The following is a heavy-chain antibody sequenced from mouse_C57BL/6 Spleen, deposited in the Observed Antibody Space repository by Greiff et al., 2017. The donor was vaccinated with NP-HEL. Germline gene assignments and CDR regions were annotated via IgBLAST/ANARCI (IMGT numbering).Heavy chain of an antibody. D-gene: IGHD4-1*01. J-gene: IGHJ4*01. V-gene: IGHV5-4*01. Sequence: EVKVVESGGGLVKPGGSLKLSCAASGFTFSSYAMSWVRQTPEKRLEWVATISDGGSYTYYPDNVKGRFTISRDNAKNNLYLQMSHLKSEDTAMYYCARDPRLGQGAMDYWGQGTSVTVSS. CDR3: ARDPRLGQGAMDY. CDR2: ISDGGSYT. CDR1: GFTFSSYA.